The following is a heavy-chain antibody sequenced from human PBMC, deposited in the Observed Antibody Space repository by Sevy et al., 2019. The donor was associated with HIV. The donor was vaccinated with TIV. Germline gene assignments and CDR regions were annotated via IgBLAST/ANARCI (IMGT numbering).Heavy chain of an antibody. CDR1: GYSFTTYW. D-gene: IGHD6-13*01. J-gene: IGHJ4*02. CDR3: ARGSLASDGRHFDY. Sequence: GESLKISCKGSGYSFTTYWIGWVRQMPGKGLEWVGTIHPSDSDTRYSPSFQGQVTISVDKSITTAYLQRSSLQASDTAMYYCARGSLASDGRHFDYWGQGTQVTVSS. CDR2: IHPSDSDT. V-gene: IGHV5-51*01.